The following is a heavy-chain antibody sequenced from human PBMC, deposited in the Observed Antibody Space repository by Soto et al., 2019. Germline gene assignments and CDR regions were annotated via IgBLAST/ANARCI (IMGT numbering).Heavy chain of an antibody. Sequence: QVQLVQSGAEVKKPGASVKVSCKVSGYTLTELSMHWVRQAPGKGLEWMGGFDPEDGETIYEQKFQGRVTMTEETSTDTTYMELSSLRSEDTAVYYCATGPTWELRGGNYGMDVWGQGTTVTVSS. CDR3: ATGPTWELRGGNYGMDV. CDR2: FDPEDGET. J-gene: IGHJ6*02. CDR1: GYTLTELS. V-gene: IGHV1-24*01. D-gene: IGHD1-26*01.